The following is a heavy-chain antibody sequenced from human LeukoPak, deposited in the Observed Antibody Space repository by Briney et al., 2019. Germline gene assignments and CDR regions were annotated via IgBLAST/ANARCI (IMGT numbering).Heavy chain of an antibody. D-gene: IGHD3-10*01. Sequence: GGSLRLSCAASGFTFSSYDMHWVRQAPGKGLEWVSAIGTAGDTYYPGSVKGRFTISRENAKNSLYLQMNSLRAGDTAVYYCARERARGVLDYWGQGTLVTVSS. V-gene: IGHV3-13*01. CDR1: GFTFSSYD. CDR2: IGTAGDT. J-gene: IGHJ4*02. CDR3: ARERARGVLDY.